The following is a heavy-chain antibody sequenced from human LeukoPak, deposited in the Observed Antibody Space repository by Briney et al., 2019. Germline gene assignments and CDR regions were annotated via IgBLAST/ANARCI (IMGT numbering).Heavy chain of an antibody. CDR1: GGSISSYY. D-gene: IGHD6-19*01. V-gene: IGHV4-59*01. Sequence: SETLSLTCTVSGGSISSYYWSWIRQPPGKGLEWIGYIYYSGSTNYNPSLKSRVTISVDTSKNHFSPKLSSVTSADTAVYYCARGYSSGWYRFDPWGQGTLVTVSS. CDR3: ARGYSSGWYRFDP. J-gene: IGHJ5*02. CDR2: IYYSGST.